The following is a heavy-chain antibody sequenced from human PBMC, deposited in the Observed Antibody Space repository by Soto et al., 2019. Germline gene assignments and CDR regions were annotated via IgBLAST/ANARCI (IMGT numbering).Heavy chain of an antibody. Sequence: GGSLRLSCAASRFTFSDYYMNWIRQAPGKGLEWVSYISSSGSTIYYADSVKGRFTISRDNANNSLYLQMSSLRAEDTAVYHCARAHLGGDSNGMDVWGQGTTVTVSS. J-gene: IGHJ6*02. CDR3: ARAHLGGDSNGMDV. V-gene: IGHV3-11*01. D-gene: IGHD3-16*01. CDR2: ISSSGSTI. CDR1: RFTFSDYY.